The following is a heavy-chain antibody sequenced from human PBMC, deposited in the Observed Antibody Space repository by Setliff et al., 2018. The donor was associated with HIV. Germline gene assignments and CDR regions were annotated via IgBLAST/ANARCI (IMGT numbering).Heavy chain of an antibody. CDR1: GGSISSYY. CDR3: ARMGGVVAAKRYFQH. CDR2: IYYSGST. V-gene: IGHV4-59*08. D-gene: IGHD2-15*01. J-gene: IGHJ1*01. Sequence: PSETLSLTCTVSGGSISSYYWSWIRQPPGKGLEWIGYIYYSGSTNYNPSLRSRVTISVDTSKNQFSLKLSSVTAADTAVYYCARMGGVVAAKRYFQHWGQGTLVTVSS.